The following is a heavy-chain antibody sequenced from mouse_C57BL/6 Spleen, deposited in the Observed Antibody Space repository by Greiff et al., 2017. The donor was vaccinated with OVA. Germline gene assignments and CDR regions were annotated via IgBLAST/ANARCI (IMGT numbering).Heavy chain of an antibody. V-gene: IGHV1-50*01. CDR2: IDPSDSYT. D-gene: IGHD3-3*01. CDR3: ARRDLFAY. Sequence: QVQLQQPGAELVKPGASVKLSCKASGYTFTSYWMQWVKQRPGQGLEWIGEIDPSDSYTNYNQKFKGKATVTVDTSSSTAYMQLSSLTSEDSAVYYCARRDLFAYWGQGTLVTVAA. CDR1: GYTFTSYW. J-gene: IGHJ3*01.